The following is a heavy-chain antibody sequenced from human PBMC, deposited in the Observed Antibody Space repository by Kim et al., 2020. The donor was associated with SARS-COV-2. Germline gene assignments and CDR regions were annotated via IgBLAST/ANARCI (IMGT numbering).Heavy chain of an antibody. D-gene: IGHD6-13*01. J-gene: IGHJ6*01. Sequence: GGSLRLSCVASGFTFDDYAMHWVRQAPGKGLEWVSGINWNSGSIDYADSVKGRFTISRDNAKNSLYLQMNSLRAEDTALYYCAKDYSSSDSYYYGLDVWG. CDR1: GFTFDDYA. V-gene: IGHV3-9*01. CDR3: AKDYSSSDSYYYGLDV. CDR2: INWNSGSI.